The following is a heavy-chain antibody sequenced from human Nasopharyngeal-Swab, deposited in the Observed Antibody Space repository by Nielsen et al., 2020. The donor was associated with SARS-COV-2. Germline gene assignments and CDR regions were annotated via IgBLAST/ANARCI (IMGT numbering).Heavy chain of an antibody. D-gene: IGHD6-19*01. CDR2: ISYDGSNK. CDR3: ARETVAGTRPDY. Sequence: GGALRLSYAASGFTCSSYGMHWVRQDPGKGLEWVAVISYDGSNKYYADSVKGRFTISRDNSKNTLYLQMNSLRAEDTAVYYCARETVAGTRPDYWGQGTLVTVSS. J-gene: IGHJ4*02. CDR1: GFTCSSYG. V-gene: IGHV3-30*03.